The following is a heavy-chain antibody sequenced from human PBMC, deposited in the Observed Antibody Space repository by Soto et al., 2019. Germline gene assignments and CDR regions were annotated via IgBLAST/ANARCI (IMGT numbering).Heavy chain of an antibody. CDR3: ARVVFAYYDGNGYLGRD. CDR2: IKSDGSGT. D-gene: IGHD5-18*01. Sequence: PRGSLRLSCAASGFTFSSDSMHWLRQPPGKGLVWVARIKSDGSGTIYADSVKGRLTISRDNARNTLYLQMNSLRAEDTAVYFCARVVFAYYDGNGYLGRDWGQGTPVPVSS. J-gene: IGHJ4*02. CDR1: GFTFSSDS. V-gene: IGHV3-74*01.